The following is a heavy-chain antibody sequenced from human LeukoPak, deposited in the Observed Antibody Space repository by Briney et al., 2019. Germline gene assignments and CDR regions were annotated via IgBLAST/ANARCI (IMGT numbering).Heavy chain of an antibody. Sequence: PGGSLRLSCAASGFTFSHYNMNWVRQAPGKGLEWVSSISGSTGYIYYADSAKGRFTISRGNAKNSLFLQMNSLRAEDTAVYYCARDRSSDWHFDFWGPGTPVTVSP. CDR3: ARDRSSDWHFDF. D-gene: IGHD6-19*01. CDR1: GFTFSHYN. CDR2: ISGSTGYI. V-gene: IGHV3-21*01. J-gene: IGHJ4*02.